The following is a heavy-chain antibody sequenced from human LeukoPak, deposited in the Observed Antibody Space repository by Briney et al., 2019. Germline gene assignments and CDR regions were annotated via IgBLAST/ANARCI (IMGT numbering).Heavy chain of an antibody. CDR1: GFTFSNYA. V-gene: IGHV3-23*01. D-gene: IGHD6-19*01. J-gene: IGHJ4*02. CDR2: ISGSGGST. CDR3: AKDPLAGTNY. Sequence: GGSLRLSCAASGFTFSNYAMSWVRQAPGKGLEWVSVISGSGGSTYYADSVKGRFTISRDNSKNTLYLQMNSLRAEDTAVYYCAKDPLAGTNYWGQGTLVTVSS.